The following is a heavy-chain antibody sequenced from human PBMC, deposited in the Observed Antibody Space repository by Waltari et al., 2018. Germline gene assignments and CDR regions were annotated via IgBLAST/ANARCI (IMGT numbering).Heavy chain of an antibody. CDR1: GGSISSSSYY. CDR3: ARMVRGYCSSTSCHTDH. Sequence: QLQLQESGPGLVKPSETLSLTCTVSGGSISSSSYYWGWVRQPPGKGLAWIGSIYYSGVTYYNPSLKSRVTISVDTSKNQFSLRVSSVTAADTAVFYCARMVRGYCSSTSCHTDHWGQGTLVTVSS. CDR2: IYYSGVT. V-gene: IGHV4-39*07. J-gene: IGHJ4*02. D-gene: IGHD2-2*01.